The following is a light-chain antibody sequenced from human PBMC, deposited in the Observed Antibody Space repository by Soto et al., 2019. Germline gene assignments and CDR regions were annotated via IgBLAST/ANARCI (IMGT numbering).Light chain of an antibody. CDR3: QRYYRTPPT. CDR1: QSVLYSFSNKNY. CDR2: WAS. V-gene: IGKV4-1*01. J-gene: IGKJ1*01. Sequence: DIVMTQSPDSLAVSLGERASINCRSSQSVLYSFSNKNYLAWYQQKPGQPPKLLIYWASTRESGVPDRFSGSGSGTDFTLTISSLQAEDVAVYYCQRYYRTPPTFGQGTKVEIK.